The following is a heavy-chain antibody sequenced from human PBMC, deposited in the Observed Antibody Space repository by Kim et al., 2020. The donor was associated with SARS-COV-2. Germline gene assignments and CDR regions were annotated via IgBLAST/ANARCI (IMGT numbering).Heavy chain of an antibody. V-gene: IGHV1-46*01. D-gene: IGHD3-22*01. J-gene: IGHJ4*02. Sequence: ASVKVSCKASGYTFTSYYMHWVRQAPGQGLEWMGIINPSGGSTSYAQKFQGRVTMTRDTSTSTVYMELSSLRSEDTAVYYCARDSYYDSSGYYKTPYFDYWGQGTLVTVSS. CDR1: GYTFTSYY. CDR3: ARDSYYDSSGYYKTPYFDY. CDR2: INPSGGST.